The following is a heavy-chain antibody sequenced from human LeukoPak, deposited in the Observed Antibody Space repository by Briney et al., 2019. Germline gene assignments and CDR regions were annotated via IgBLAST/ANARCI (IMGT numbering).Heavy chain of an antibody. V-gene: IGHV3-74*01. CDR2: INGDGDTT. D-gene: IGHD5-24*01. J-gene: IGHJ4*02. Sequence: GGSLRLSCAASGFTFNSSWMQWVRQAPGKGLVWVSGINGDGDTTRYADSVKGRFTISRDNAKNTLYLQMNSLRVDDTAVYYCARGVGVGYNNWGQGTLVTVSS. CDR1: GFTFNSSW. CDR3: ARGVGVGYNN.